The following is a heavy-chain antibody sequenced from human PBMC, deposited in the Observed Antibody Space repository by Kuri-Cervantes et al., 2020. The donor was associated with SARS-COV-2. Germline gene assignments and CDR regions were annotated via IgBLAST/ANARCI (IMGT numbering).Heavy chain of an antibody. V-gene: IGHV3-23*03. CDR1: GFTFSSCA. Sequence: GESLKISCAASGFTFSSCAMTWVRQAPGKGLEWVSVIYSGHYTTYYADSVKGRFTISRDNSKNTLYLQMNSLRAEDTAVYYCAKTEGAGSWNYFDAWGQGTLVTVSS. CDR2: IYSGHYTT. J-gene: IGHJ4*02. D-gene: IGHD6-13*01. CDR3: AKTEGAGSWNYFDA.